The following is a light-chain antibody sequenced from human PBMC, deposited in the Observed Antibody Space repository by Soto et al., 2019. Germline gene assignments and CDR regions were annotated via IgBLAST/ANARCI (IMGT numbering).Light chain of an antibody. CDR1: QSISSW. CDR2: KAS. J-gene: IGKJ1*01. CDR3: QHYNSYSEA. Sequence: DIQMTQSPSTLSASVGERVTLTCRASQSISSWLAWYQQKPGKAPKLLIYKASSLESGVPSRFSGSGSGTEFTLTISSLQPDDFATYYCQHYNSYSEAFGQGTKVDIK. V-gene: IGKV1-5*03.